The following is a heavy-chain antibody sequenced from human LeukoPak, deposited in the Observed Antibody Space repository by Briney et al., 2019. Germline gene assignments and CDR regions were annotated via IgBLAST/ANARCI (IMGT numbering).Heavy chain of an antibody. CDR1: GYTFTGYY. CDR2: INQKSGGT. CDR3: ARDLADTLEGSGN. D-gene: IGHD2-15*01. J-gene: IGHJ4*02. V-gene: IGHV1-2*02. Sequence: GASVKLSCKASGYTFTGYYIHWVRQAPGQGLDWVGWINQKSGGTNLVQKFQGRVTMTRDTYTSTAYMELSSLTSDDTAVYFCARDLADTLEGSGNWGQGTLVTVSS.